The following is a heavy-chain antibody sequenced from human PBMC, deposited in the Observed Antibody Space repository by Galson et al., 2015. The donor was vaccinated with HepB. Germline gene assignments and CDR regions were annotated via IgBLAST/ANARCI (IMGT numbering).Heavy chain of an antibody. CDR1: GYTFTSYG. Sequence: SVKVSCKASGYTFTSYGISWVRQAPGQGLEWMGWISAYNGNTNYAQKLQGRVTMTTDTSTSTAYMELRSLRSDDTAVYYCARDPWVHCSSTSCYTNFDYWGQGTLVTVSS. J-gene: IGHJ4*02. CDR3: ARDPWVHCSSTSCYTNFDY. V-gene: IGHV1-18*04. CDR2: ISAYNGNT. D-gene: IGHD2-2*02.